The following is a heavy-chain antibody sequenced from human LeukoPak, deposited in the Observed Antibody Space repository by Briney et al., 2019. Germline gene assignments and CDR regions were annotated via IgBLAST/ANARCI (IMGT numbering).Heavy chain of an antibody. CDR1: GFTFSSYS. D-gene: IGHD4-23*01. J-gene: IGHJ4*02. CDR3: ARGRLASKFPVVTSYYFDY. CDR2: ISSSSSYI. Sequence: GGSLRLSCAASGFTFSSYSMNWVRQAPGKGLEWVSSISSSSSYIYYADSVKGRFTISRDNAKNSLYLQMNSLRAEDTAVYYCARGRLASKFPVVTSYYFDYWGQGTLVTVSS. V-gene: IGHV3-21*01.